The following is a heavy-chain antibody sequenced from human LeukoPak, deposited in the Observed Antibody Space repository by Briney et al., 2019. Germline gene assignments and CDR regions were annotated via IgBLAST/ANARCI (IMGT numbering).Heavy chain of an antibody. Sequence: PSETLSLTCTVSGGSISSYDWSWIRQPPGKGLEWIGYVYHTGSANYNPSLKSRVAISVDTSKNQFSLKLSSVTAADTAVYYCARGYSYGGNYYFDYWGQGTLVTVSS. V-gene: IGHV4-59*01. CDR1: GGSISSYD. J-gene: IGHJ4*02. D-gene: IGHD5-18*01. CDR3: ARGYSYGGNYYFDY. CDR2: VYHTGSA.